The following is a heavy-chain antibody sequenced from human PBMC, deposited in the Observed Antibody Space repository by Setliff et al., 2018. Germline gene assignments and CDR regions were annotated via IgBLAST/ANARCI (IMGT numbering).Heavy chain of an antibody. V-gene: IGHV4-38-2*02. CDR3: ARDLGHGGDSDY. CDR2: IGHTGSI. D-gene: IGHD2-21*02. Sequence: NLSLTCTVSGYSISSGYIWGWIRQPPGKGLEWVGNIGHTGSINYNPSLKSRLTISRDTSKNRVSLKLNSVTATDTAVYYCARDLGHGGDSDYWGQGILVTVSS. CDR1: GYSISSGYI. J-gene: IGHJ4*02.